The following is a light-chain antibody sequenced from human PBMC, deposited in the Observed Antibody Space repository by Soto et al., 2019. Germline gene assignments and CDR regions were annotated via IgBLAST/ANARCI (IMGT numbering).Light chain of an antibody. J-gene: IGKJ3*01. Sequence: DIQMTQSPSSLSASVGDRVTITCRASQSISRYLNWYQHKPGKAPRLLIFAASRVQTGVPSRFSGSGSGTDFTLIISALGPEDSATYYCQQSHSAPCTFGPGTKVDIK. CDR1: QSISRY. CDR2: AAS. CDR3: QQSHSAPCT. V-gene: IGKV1-39*01.